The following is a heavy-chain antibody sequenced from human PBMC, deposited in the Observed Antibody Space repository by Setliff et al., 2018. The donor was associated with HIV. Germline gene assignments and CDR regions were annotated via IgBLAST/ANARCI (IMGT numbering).Heavy chain of an antibody. Sequence: GASVKVSCKASGYTFTRHAMNWVRQAPGQGLEWMGWINTNTGNPTYAKGFTGRFVFSLDTSVSTAFLQISSLKTEDTAVYYCARVSGLWSRHLDFYYMDVWGKGTTVTVSS. J-gene: IGHJ6*03. CDR2: INTNTGNP. D-gene: IGHD3-10*01. CDR1: GYTFTRHA. V-gene: IGHV7-4-1*02. CDR3: ARVSGLWSRHLDFYYMDV.